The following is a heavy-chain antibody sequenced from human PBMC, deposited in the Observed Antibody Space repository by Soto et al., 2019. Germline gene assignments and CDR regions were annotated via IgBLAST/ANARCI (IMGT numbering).Heavy chain of an antibody. J-gene: IGHJ4*02. V-gene: IGHV3-48*03. D-gene: IGHD1-26*01. CDR2: ISSSGSTI. CDR1: GFTFSSYE. CDR3: ARDGSSFDY. Sequence: GSLRLSCAASGFTFSSYEMNWVRQAPGEGLEWVSYISSSGSTIYYADSVKGRFTISRDNAKNSLYLQMNSLRAEDTAVYYCARDGSSFDYWGQGTLVTVSS.